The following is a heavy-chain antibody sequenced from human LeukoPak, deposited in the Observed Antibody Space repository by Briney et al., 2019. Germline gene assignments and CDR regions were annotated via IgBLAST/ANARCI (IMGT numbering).Heavy chain of an antibody. V-gene: IGHV1-24*01. D-gene: IGHD3-10*01. J-gene: IGHJ4*02. Sequence: ASVKVSCKVSGYTLTELSMDWVRQAPGKGLEWMGGFDPEDGETIYAQKFQGRVTMTEDTSTDTAYMELSSLRSEDTAVYYCASISPMVRGVLADYWGQGTLVTVSS. CDR1: GYTLTELS. CDR2: FDPEDGET. CDR3: ASISPMVRGVLADY.